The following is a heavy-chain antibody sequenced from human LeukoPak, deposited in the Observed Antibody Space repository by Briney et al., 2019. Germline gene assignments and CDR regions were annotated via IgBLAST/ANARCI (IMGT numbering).Heavy chain of an antibody. Sequence: GGSLRLSCVASGFTFSNYAMSWVRQAPGKGLEWVSVINGGGGSAYYADSVKGRFTISRDNSKNTLYLQMNSLRAEDTAVNYCAKVRIQLWPRGYFDYWGQGTLVTVSS. V-gene: IGHV3-23*01. CDR2: INGGGGSA. CDR3: AKVRIQLWPRGYFDY. CDR1: GFTFSNYA. D-gene: IGHD5-18*01. J-gene: IGHJ4*02.